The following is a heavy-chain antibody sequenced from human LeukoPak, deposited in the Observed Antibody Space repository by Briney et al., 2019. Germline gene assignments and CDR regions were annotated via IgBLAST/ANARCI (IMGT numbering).Heavy chain of an antibody. V-gene: IGHV3-23*01. CDR3: ANLPPYPNDY. Sequence: GGSLRLSCAASGFTFYTYAISWVRQAPGKGLEWVSGISGSGGATHYADSVKGRFTISRDNSKNMLYLQMNSLRAEDTAVYYCANLPPYPNDYWGQGTLVTVSS. CDR1: GFTFYTYA. CDR2: ISGSGGAT. J-gene: IGHJ4*02.